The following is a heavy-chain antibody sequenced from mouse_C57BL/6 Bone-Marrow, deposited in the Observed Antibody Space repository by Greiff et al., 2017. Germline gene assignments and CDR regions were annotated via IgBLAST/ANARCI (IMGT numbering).Heavy chain of an antibody. D-gene: IGHD2-4*01. CDR2: IRNKANGYTT. CDR1: GFTFTDYY. V-gene: IGHV7-3*01. CDR3: ARYYDYDGAMDY. Sequence: EVNLVESGGGLVQPGGSLSLSCAASGFTFTDYYMSWVRQPPGKALEWLGFIRNKANGYTTEYSASVKGRFTISRDNSQSILYLQMNALRAEDSATYYCARYYDYDGAMDYWGQGTSVTVSS. J-gene: IGHJ4*01.